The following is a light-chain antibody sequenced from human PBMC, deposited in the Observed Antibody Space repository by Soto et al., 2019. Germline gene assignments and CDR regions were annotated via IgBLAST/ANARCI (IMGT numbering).Light chain of an antibody. CDR2: EVS. CDR3: SSYTSSSPYV. CDR1: SSDVGGYNY. Sequence: QSALTQPASVSGSPGQSITISCTGTSSDVGGYNYVSWYQQHPGKAPKLMIYEVSNRPSGVSNRFSGSKSGNTASLTISGLQAEDEADYYWSSYTSSSPYVFGTGTPLTVL. V-gene: IGLV2-14*01. J-gene: IGLJ1*01.